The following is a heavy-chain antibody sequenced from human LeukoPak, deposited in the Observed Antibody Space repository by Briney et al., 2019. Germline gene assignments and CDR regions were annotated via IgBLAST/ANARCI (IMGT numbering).Heavy chain of an antibody. D-gene: IGHD6-6*01. CDR2: MNPNSGNT. V-gene: IGHV1-8*03. Sequence: ASMKVSCKASGYTFTSYDINWVRQATGQGLEWMGWMNPNSGNTGYAQKFQGRVTITWNTSISTAFMDLSSLRSEDTAVYYCARAWSSSGLSYWYFDLWGRGTLVTVSS. CDR3: ARAWSSSGLSYWYFDL. CDR1: GYTFTSYD. J-gene: IGHJ2*01.